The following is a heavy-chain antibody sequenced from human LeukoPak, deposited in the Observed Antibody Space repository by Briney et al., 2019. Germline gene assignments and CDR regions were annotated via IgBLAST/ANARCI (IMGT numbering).Heavy chain of an antibody. CDR1: GCSTSGDY. CDR2: IYASGST. D-gene: IGHD3-10*01. Sequence: SETLSLTCTVSGCSTSGDYWSWIRQPAGEGLEWMGRIYASGSTYYNPSLKSRVTMSIDTSNNQFSLKLNSVTAADTAVYYCARGYASGTYSTWGQGALVTVSS. V-gene: IGHV4-4*07. CDR3: ARGYASGTYST. J-gene: IGHJ5*02.